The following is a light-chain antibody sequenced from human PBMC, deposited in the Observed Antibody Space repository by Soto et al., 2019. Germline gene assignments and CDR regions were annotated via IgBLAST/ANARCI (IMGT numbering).Light chain of an antibody. V-gene: IGKV1-39*01. Sequence: DIQMTQSASSLSASVGDRVTIPCRASQSVSSYVNCYQHKPGKAPKLLNFTTSILESGVPSRFSGRGSGTDFTLTIRSLHPEDFATYYCQQTSIIPWTFGQGTTVEF. CDR1: QSVSSY. CDR2: TTS. CDR3: QQTSIIPWT. J-gene: IGKJ1*01.